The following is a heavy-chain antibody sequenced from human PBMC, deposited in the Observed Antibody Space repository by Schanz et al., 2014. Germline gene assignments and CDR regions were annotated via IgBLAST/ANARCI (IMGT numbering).Heavy chain of an antibody. CDR3: ARELPSYFDCWNGSQNAFDY. V-gene: IGHV3-33*01. CDR1: GFTFISYD. CDR2: IRYDGRNK. J-gene: IGHJ4*02. Sequence: QAQLVESGGGVVQPGRSLRLSCVASGFTFISYDIHWVRQAPGKGLEWVAVIRYDGRNKNFVESVKGRFTISRDNSNNTVYLQMNTLRAEDTAVYYCARELPSYFDCWNGSQNAFDYWGQGTLVTVSS. D-gene: IGHD3-3*01.